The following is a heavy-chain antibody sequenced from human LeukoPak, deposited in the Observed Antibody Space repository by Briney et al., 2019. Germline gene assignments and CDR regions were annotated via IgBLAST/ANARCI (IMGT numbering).Heavy chain of an antibody. D-gene: IGHD2-15*01. CDR3: ARGDCSVNGCHGGNWFDP. V-gene: IGHV1-2*02. Sequence: ASVKVSCKASGYTFTGYYIHGVRQAPGQGLEWMGWISPNSGGTKYAQSFQGRVTMTRDTSSSTAHMELSSLRSDDTAVYYCARGDCSVNGCHGGNWFDPWGQGTLVTVSS. CDR2: ISPNSGGT. CDR1: GYTFTGYY. J-gene: IGHJ5*02.